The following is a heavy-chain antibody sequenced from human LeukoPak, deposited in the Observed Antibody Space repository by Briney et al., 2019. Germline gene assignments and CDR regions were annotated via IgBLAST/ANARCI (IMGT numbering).Heavy chain of an antibody. Sequence: GGSLRLSCAASGFTFSDYYMSWIRQAPGKGLEWVSYISNSGNTIKYADSMKGRFTISRDNAKNSLYLQMDSLRAEDTAVYYCARARHSSSSVFAWRGVWFDPWGQGTLVTVSS. V-gene: IGHV3-11*04. J-gene: IGHJ5*02. CDR2: ISNSGNTI. D-gene: IGHD6-6*01. CDR3: ARARHSSSSVFAWRGVWFDP. CDR1: GFTFSDYY.